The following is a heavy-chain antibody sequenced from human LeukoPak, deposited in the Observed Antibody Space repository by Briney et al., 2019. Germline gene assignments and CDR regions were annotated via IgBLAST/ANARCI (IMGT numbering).Heavy chain of an antibody. D-gene: IGHD4-11*01. J-gene: IGHJ5*02. V-gene: IGHV1-18*01. CDR3: ARDGPDYILWFDP. CDR1: VYTFSSYG. Sequence: ASVKVSCKATVYTFSSYGISWVRQAPGQGLEWMGWISAYNGNTNYAQNLQGRVTMTTDTSTTTAYMELRSLRSDDTAVYYCARDGPDYILWFDPWGQGTLVTVSS. CDR2: ISAYNGNT.